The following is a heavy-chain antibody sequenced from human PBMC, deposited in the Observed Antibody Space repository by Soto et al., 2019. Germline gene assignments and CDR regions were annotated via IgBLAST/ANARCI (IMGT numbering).Heavy chain of an antibody. J-gene: IGHJ3*02. CDR1: GGSISSGGYY. D-gene: IGHD3-10*01. V-gene: IGHV4-31*03. CDR3: ARSYGSGTDDAFDI. Sequence: QVQLQESGPGLVKPSQTLSLTCTVSGGSISSGGYYWSWIRQHPGKGLEWIGYIYYSGSTYYNPSLKSRVTLPGDTSKNQFSLKLSSVTAADTAVYYCARSYGSGTDDAFDIWGQGTMVTVSS. CDR2: IYYSGST.